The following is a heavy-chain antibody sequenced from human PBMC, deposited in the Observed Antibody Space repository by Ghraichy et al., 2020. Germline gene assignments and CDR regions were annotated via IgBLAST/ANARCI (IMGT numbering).Heavy chain of an antibody. CDR1: GFTFSSYS. Sequence: GGSLRLSCAASGFTFSSYSMSWVRQAPGKGLEWVSSISSSSSYIYYADSVKGRFTISRDNAKNSLYLQMNSLRAEDTAVYYCAREWGGSYRMFDYWGQGTLVTVSS. CDR2: ISSSSSYI. CDR3: AREWGGSYRMFDY. V-gene: IGHV3-21*01. D-gene: IGHD1-26*01. J-gene: IGHJ4*02.